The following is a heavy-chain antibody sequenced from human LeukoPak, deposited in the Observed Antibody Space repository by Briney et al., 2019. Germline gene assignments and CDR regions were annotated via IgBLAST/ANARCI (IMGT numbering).Heavy chain of an antibody. CDR2: INYSGTT. CDR3: ARGAGWWDL. Sequence: PSETLSLTCTVPGGSISSYYWSWIRQPPGKGLEWIGYINYSGTTNYTSNLKFRVTISVDTSKNQFSLKMTSVTAADTAVYYCARGAGWWDLWGQGPLVTVSS. D-gene: IGHD1-26*01. CDR1: GGSISSYY. V-gene: IGHV4-59*01. J-gene: IGHJ4*02.